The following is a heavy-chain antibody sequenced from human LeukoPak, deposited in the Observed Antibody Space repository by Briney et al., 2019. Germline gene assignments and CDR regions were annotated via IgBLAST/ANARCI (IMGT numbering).Heavy chain of an antibody. CDR1: GFTFSNYA. D-gene: IGHD3-16*01. V-gene: IGHV3-23*01. CDR3: VKTMVTFGGLIRTDAFDI. J-gene: IGHJ3*02. CDR2: ITARADST. Sequence: GGSLRLSCAASGFTFSNYAMSWVRQAPGKGREWVSGITARADSTYYADSVKGRFTISRDNSKSTLYLQMHSLRPDDTAVFYCVKTMVTFGGLIRTDAFDIWGQGTMVTVSS.